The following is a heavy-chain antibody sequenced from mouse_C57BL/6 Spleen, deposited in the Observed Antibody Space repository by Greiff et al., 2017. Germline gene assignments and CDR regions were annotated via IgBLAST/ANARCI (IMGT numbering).Heavy chain of an antibody. Sequence: EVKLEESGGGLVQPGGSMKLSCVASGFTFSNYWMNWVRQSPEKGLEWVAQIRLKSDNYATHYAESVKGRFTISRDDSKSSVYLQMKNLMAEDTVIYYCTDGYYGWFAYWGQGTLVTVSA. V-gene: IGHV6-3*01. CDR3: TDGYYGWFAY. CDR1: GFTFSNYW. J-gene: IGHJ3*01. D-gene: IGHD2-3*01. CDR2: IRLKSDNYAT.